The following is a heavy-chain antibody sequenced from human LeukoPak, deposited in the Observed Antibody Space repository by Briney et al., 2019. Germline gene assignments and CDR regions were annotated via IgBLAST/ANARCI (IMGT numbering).Heavy chain of an antibody. V-gene: IGHV2-5*01. J-gene: IGHJ4*02. CDR2: IYWNDDK. CDR3: AGSRGIHTYYFVSSALYFDH. D-gene: IGHD3-22*01. Sequence: SGPTLVKPTQTLTLTCTFSGFSLSTSGVGVGWIRQPPGKALEWLALIYWNDDKLYSPSLKSRLTITKDTSKNQVVLTMTNMAPVDNAPYYGAGSRGIHTYYFVSSALYFDHWGQGTLVTVSS. CDR1: GFSLSTSGVG.